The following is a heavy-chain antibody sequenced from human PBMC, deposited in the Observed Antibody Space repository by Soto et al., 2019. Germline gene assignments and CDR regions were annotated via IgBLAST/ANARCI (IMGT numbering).Heavy chain of an antibody. D-gene: IGHD2-15*01. V-gene: IGHV1-69*01. CDR3: ARGTPAGRGLLPNT. CDR2: IIPIFGTA. J-gene: IGHJ5*02. CDR1: GGTFNRYS. Sequence: SVKVSCKASGGTFNRYSISWVRQAPGQGLEWMGGIIPIFGTANYAQKFQGRVTITADESTSTAYMELSSLRSEDTAVYYCARGTPAGRGLLPNTWGQGTLVTVSS.